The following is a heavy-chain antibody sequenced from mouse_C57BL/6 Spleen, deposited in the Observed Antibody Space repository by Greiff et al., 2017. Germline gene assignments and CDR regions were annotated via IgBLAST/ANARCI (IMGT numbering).Heavy chain of an antibody. CDR3: ARGEVYYDYDEGPHFDY. J-gene: IGHJ2*01. Sequence: QVQLQQPGAELVKPGASVKMSCKASGYTFTSYWITWVKQRPGQGLEWIGDIYPGSGSTNYNEKFKSKATLTVDTSSSTAYMQLSSLTSEDSAVYYCARGEVYYDYDEGPHFDYWGQGTTLTVSS. D-gene: IGHD2-4*01. V-gene: IGHV1-55*01. CDR2: IYPGSGST. CDR1: GYTFTSYW.